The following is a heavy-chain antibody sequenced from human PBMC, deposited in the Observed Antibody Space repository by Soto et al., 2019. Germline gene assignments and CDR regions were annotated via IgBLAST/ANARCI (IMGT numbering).Heavy chain of an antibody. CDR1: GYSFTSYW. V-gene: IGHV5-10-1*01. CDR3: AREKSDLELFNWLDP. J-gene: IGHJ5*02. CDR2: IDPSESYT. Sequence: GESLKISCKTSGYSFTSYWISWVRQMPGKGLEWMGRIDPSESYTSYSPSYSPSFQGHVTISVDKSISTAYLQWNSLKASDTAIYYCAREKSDLELFNWLDPWGQGTLVTVSS. D-gene: IGHD1-7*01.